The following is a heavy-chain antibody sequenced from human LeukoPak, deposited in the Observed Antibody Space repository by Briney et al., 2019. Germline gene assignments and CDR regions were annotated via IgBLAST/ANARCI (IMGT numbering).Heavy chain of an antibody. D-gene: IGHD5-24*01. J-gene: IGHJ4*02. CDR2: ISDDGVYT. CDR1: GFTFSTYA. CDR3: AKGTPRDGYNSGYFDY. V-gene: IGHV3-23*01. Sequence: GGSLRFSCAASGFTFSTYAMSWVRQAPGKGLEWVSIISDDGVYTYYAESVEGRFTISRDNSKNTLYLQMNSPRAEDTAVYYCAKGTPRDGYNSGYFDYWGQGTLVTVSS.